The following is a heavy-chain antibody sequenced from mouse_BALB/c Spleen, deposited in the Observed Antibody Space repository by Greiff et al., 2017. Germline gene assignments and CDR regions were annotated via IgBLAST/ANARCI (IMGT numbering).Heavy chain of an antibody. J-gene: IGHJ4*01. V-gene: IGHV1-14*01. CDR2: INPYNDGT. Sequence: EVKLQESGPELVKPGASVKMSCKASGYTFTSYVMHWVKQKPGQGLEWIGYINPYNDGTKYNEKFKGKATLTSDKSSSTAYMELSSLTSEDSAVYYCARGGTATRGGAMDYWGQGTSVTVSS. D-gene: IGHD1-2*01. CDR3: ARGGTATRGGAMDY. CDR1: GYTFTSYV.